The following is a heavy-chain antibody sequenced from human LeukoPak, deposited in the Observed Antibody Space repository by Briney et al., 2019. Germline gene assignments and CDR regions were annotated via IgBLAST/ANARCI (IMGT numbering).Heavy chain of an antibody. CDR3: AKKGDSGWVFVY. CDR1: GFTFSSYA. J-gene: IGHJ4*02. D-gene: IGHD6-19*01. Sequence: GGSLRLSCAASGFTFSSYAMSWVRQAPGKGLEWVSGISGSGGSTHYADSVKGQFTISRDNSKSTLWLQMNSLRAEDTALYYCAKKGDSGWVFVYWGQGTLVTVSS. CDR2: ISGSGGST. V-gene: IGHV3-23*01.